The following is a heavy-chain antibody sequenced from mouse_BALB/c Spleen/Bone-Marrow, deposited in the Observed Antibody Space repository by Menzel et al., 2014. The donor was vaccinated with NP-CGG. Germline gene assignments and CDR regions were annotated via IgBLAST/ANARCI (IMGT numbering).Heavy chain of an antibody. CDR3: ARSLLRYYAMDY. CDR1: GYTFTSYV. CDR2: INPYNDGT. J-gene: IGHJ4*01. D-gene: IGHD1-1*01. Sequence: VQLQQSGPELVKPGASVEMSCKASGYTFTSYVMHWVKQKPGQGLERIGYINPYNDGTKYNEKFKGKATLTSDKSSSTAYMELSSLTSEDSAVYYCARSLLRYYAMDYWGQGTSVTVSS. V-gene: IGHV1-14*01.